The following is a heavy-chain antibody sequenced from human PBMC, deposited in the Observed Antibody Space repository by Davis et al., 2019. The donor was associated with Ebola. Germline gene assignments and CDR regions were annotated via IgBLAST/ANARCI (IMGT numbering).Heavy chain of an antibody. J-gene: IGHJ4*02. D-gene: IGHD4-23*01. Sequence: GESLKISCAASGFPFSSYEMNWARQAPGKGLVWVSRINSGGSSTSYADSVKGRFTISRDNAKNTLYLQMNSLRAEDTAVYYCARGATVVKALDYWGQGTLVTVSS. CDR3: ARGATVVKALDY. V-gene: IGHV3-74*01. CDR2: INSGGSST. CDR1: GFPFSSYE.